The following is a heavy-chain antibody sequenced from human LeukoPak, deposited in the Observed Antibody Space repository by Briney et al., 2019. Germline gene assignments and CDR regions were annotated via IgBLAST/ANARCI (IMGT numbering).Heavy chain of an antibody. CDR1: GGTFSSYA. Sequence: ASVKVSCKASGGTFSSYAISWVRQAPGQGLEWMGGIIPIFGTANYAQKFQGRVTITADESTSTAYMELSSLRSEDTAVYYCAISIRAYYHDSSGYYPGDYWGQGTLVTVSS. CDR2: IIPIFGTA. CDR3: AISIRAYYHDSSGYYPGDY. D-gene: IGHD3-22*01. J-gene: IGHJ4*02. V-gene: IGHV1-69*01.